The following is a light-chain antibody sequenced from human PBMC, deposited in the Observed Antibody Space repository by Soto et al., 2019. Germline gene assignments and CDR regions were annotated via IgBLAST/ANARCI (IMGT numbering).Light chain of an antibody. CDR1: QGISNY. CDR2: AAS. Sequence: DIQMTQSPSSLSASVGDRVTITCRASQGISNYLAWYQQKPGKVPKLLIYAASTLLTGLPSRFIGSGSGTDFTLTISSLQPEDVATYYCQKYNSALLTFGGGTKVEIK. J-gene: IGKJ4*01. V-gene: IGKV1-27*01. CDR3: QKYNSALLT.